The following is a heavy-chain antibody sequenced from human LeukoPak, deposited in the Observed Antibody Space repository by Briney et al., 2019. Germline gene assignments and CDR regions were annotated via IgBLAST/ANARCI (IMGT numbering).Heavy chain of an antibody. CDR2: TLYRSKWSY. V-gene: IGHV6-1*01. J-gene: IGHJ4*02. Sequence: PSQTLSLTCAISGDSVSSNDAAWNWIRQSPSRGLEWLGRTLYRSKWSYDYAVSVRGRITINPDTSKNQFSLQLSSVTPEDTAVYYCARENTLVRGVINPLDYWGQGTLVTVSS. CDR3: ARENTLVRGVINPLDY. D-gene: IGHD3-10*01. CDR1: GDSVSSNDAA.